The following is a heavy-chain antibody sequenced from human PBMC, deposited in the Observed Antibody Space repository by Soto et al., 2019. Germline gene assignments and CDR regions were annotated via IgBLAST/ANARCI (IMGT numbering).Heavy chain of an antibody. J-gene: IGHJ4*02. D-gene: IGHD2-8*01. CDR3: ARGGLILRYYFDY. CDR1: GGSISSYY. CDR2: IYYSGST. V-gene: IGHV4-59*01. Sequence: QVQLQESGPGLVKPSETLSLTCTVSGGSISSYYWSWIRQPPGKGLEWIGYIYYSGSTNYNPSLKSRVTISVDTSKNRFSLKLSSVTAADTAVYYCARGGLILRYYFDYWGQGTLVTVSS.